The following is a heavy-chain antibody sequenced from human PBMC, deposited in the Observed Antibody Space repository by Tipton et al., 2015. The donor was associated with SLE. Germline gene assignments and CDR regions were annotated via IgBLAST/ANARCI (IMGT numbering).Heavy chain of an antibody. J-gene: IGHJ5*02. CDR3: ARDDFWSGREWFDP. D-gene: IGHD3-3*01. CDR2: IYTSGST. V-gene: IGHV4-61*02. CDR1: GGSISRGSYY. Sequence: TLSLTCTVSGGSISRGSYYWSWIRQPAGKGLEWIGRIYTSGSTNYNPSLKSRVTISVDTSKNQFSLKLSSVTAADTAVYYCARDDFWSGREWFDPWGQGTLVPVSS.